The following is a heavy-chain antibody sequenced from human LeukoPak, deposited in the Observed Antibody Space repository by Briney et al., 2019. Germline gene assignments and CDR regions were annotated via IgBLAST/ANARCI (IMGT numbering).Heavy chain of an antibody. CDR1: GGSIGSNY. D-gene: IGHD6-19*01. Sequence: SETLSLTCTVSGGSIGSNYWTWIRQPPGKGLEYIGYIYYTGATNYNPSLKSRVAISVDTSKNQFSLKMTSVTAADTGVYFCAKYGNSGWVIDNWGQGTLVTVSS. CDR3: AKYGNSGWVIDN. V-gene: IGHV4-59*08. CDR2: IYYTGAT. J-gene: IGHJ4*02.